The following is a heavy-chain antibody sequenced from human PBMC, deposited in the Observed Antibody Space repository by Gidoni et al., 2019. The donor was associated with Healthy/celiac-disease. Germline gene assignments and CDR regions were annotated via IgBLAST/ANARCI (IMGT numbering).Heavy chain of an antibody. CDR3: ARDLPGGGSYHGWFDP. D-gene: IGHD1-26*01. V-gene: IGHV3-30*01. CDR2: ISYDGSNK. Sequence: QVPLVESGGGVVQPGRSLRLPCAASGFTFSSYAMHWVRQAPGKGLEWVAVISYDGSNKYYADSVKGRFTISRDNSKNTLYLQMNSLRAEDTAVYYCARDLPGGGSYHGWFDPWGQGTLVTVSS. CDR1: GFTFSSYA. J-gene: IGHJ5*02.